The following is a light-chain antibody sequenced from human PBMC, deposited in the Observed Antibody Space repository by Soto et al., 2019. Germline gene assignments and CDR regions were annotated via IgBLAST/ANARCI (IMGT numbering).Light chain of an antibody. CDR2: GAS. J-gene: IGKJ2*01. CDR3: QQYGTSPLMYI. Sequence: ESVLTQSPGSLSLSPGETATLSCRASQSIINNYLAWYQQKPGQAPRLLIYGASIRATGVPDRFSGSGSGTDFTLTITRLEAEDFAVYYCQQYGTSPLMYIFGQGTKLGVK. CDR1: QSIINNY. V-gene: IGKV3-20*01.